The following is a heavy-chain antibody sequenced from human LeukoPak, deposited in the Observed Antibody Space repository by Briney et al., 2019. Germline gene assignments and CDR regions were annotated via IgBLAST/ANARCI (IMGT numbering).Heavy chain of an antibody. J-gene: IGHJ4*02. CDR1: GYTFTSYY. Sequence: ASVKVSCKASGYTFTSYYMHWVRQAPGQGLEWMGIINPSGGSTSYAQKFQGRVTMTRDTSTSTVYMELSSLRSEDTAVYYCARNSGVVITLAIEFDYWGQGTLVTVSS. D-gene: IGHD3-3*01. V-gene: IGHV1-46*03. CDR3: ARNSGVVITLAIEFDY. CDR2: INPSGGST.